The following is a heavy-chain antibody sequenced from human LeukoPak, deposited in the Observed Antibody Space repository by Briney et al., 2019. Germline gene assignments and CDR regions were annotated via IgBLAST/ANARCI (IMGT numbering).Heavy chain of an antibody. CDR2: ISWNSGSI. Sequence: PGGSLRLSCAASGFTFDDYAMHWVRQAPGKGLEWVSGISWNSGSIGYADSVKGRFTIPRDNAKNSLYLQMNSLRAEDTALYYCAKDTLRDGSGSYWWYFDYWGQGTLVTVSS. V-gene: IGHV3-9*01. D-gene: IGHD3-10*01. J-gene: IGHJ4*02. CDR3: AKDTLRDGSGSYWWYFDY. CDR1: GFTFDDYA.